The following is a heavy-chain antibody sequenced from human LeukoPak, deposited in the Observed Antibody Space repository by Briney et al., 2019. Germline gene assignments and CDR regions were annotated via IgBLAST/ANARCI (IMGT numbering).Heavy chain of an antibody. CDR2: ISSSSSTI. Sequence: GGSLRLSCAASGFTFSSHSMNWVRQAPGKGLEWVSYISSSSSTIYYADSVKGRFTISRDNSKNTLYLQMNSLRAEDTAVYYCAREGGGNSVNAFDIWGQGTMVTVSS. J-gene: IGHJ3*02. V-gene: IGHV3-48*01. CDR1: GFTFSSHS. CDR3: AREGGGNSVNAFDI. D-gene: IGHD4-23*01.